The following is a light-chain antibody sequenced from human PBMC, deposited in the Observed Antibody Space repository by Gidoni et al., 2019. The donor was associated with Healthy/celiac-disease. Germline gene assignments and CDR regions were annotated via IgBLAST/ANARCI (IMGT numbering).Light chain of an antibody. Sequence: IQVTQSPSSLSASVGDRVTITCGASQGISNYLAWYQQKPGKVPKLLIYAASTLQSGVPSRFSGSGSGTDFTLTISSLQPEDVATYYCQKYNSAPRTFGQGTKVEIK. J-gene: IGKJ1*01. CDR3: QKYNSAPRT. CDR1: QGISNY. V-gene: IGKV1-27*01. CDR2: AAS.